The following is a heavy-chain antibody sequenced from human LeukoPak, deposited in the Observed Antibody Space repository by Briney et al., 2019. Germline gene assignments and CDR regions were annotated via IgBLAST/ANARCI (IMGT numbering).Heavy chain of an antibody. CDR1: GFTFSDYY. CDR2: ISSSSSHT. Sequence: GGSLRLSCAASGFTFSDYYMSRIRQAPGKGLEWVSYISSSSSHTNYADSVKGRFTISRDNAKNSLYLQMNSLRVEDTAVYYCALGGSGVDYWGQGTLVTVSS. D-gene: IGHD3-10*01. J-gene: IGHJ4*02. V-gene: IGHV3-11*03. CDR3: ALGGSGVDY.